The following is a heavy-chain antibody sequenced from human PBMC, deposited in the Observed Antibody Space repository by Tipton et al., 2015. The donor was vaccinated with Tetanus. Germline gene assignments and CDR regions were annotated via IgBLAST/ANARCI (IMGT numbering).Heavy chain of an antibody. J-gene: IGHJ3*02. D-gene: IGHD3-10*01. V-gene: IGHV4-59*02. CDR2: IYFREGT. CDR1: GDSVTASH. CDR3: ARVANRSCRRGFDI. Sequence: TLSLTCIVSGDSVTASHWSWIRQPPGKGLEWIAKIYFREGTDYNPSLQGRATISLDTSKSQISLKLLSVTAADTGVCYCARVANRSCRRGFDIWGQGTMVAVSS.